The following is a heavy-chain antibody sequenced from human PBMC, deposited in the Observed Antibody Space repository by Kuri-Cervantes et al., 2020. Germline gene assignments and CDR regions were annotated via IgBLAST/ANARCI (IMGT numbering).Heavy chain of an antibody. CDR3: ARDRGAEGNPHYYYGMDV. CDR2: IYHSGST. Sequence: SETLSLTCAVSGGSISSGGYSWSWIRQPPGKGLEWIGYIYHSGSTYYNPSLKSRVTISVDRSKNQFSLKMSSVTAADTAVYYCARDRGAEGNPHYYYGMDVWGQGTTVTVSS. J-gene: IGHJ6*02. CDR1: GGSISSGGYS. V-gene: IGHV4-30-2*01. D-gene: IGHD4-23*01.